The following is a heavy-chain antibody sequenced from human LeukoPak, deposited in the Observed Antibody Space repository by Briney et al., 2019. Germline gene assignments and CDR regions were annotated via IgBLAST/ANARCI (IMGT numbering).Heavy chain of an antibody. CDR3: ARDSPDYYGMDV. CDR1: GFTFSSYE. Sequence: GGSLRLSCGASGFTFSSYEMNWVRQAPGKGLEWVSYISSSGSTIYYADSVKGRFTISRDNAKNSLYLQMNSLRAEDTAVYYCARDSPDYYGMDVWGQGTTVTVSS. CDR2: ISSSGSTI. V-gene: IGHV3-48*03. J-gene: IGHJ6*02.